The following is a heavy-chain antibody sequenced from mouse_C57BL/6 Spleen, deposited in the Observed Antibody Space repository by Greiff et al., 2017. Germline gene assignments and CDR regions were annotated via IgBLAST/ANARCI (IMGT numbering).Heavy chain of an antibody. J-gene: IGHJ4*01. Sequence: QVQLKQPGAELVKPGASVKMSCKASGYTFTSYWITWVKQRPGQGLEWIGDIYPGSGSTNYNEKFKSKATLTVDTSSSTAYMQLSSLTSEDSAVYYCARDGDDYGYAMDYWGQGTSVTVSS. CDR3: ARDGDDYGYAMDY. CDR1: GYTFTSYW. CDR2: IYPGSGST. D-gene: IGHD2-4*01. V-gene: IGHV1-55*01.